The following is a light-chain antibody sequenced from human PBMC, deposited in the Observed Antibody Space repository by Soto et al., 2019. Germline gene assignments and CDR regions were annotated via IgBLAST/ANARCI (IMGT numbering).Light chain of an antibody. CDR2: GVS. J-gene: IGKJ1*01. Sequence: EIVLTQSPATLSLSPGERATLSCRASQSISSSYLAWYQQKPGQAPRLLVYGVSSRASDVPDRFSGSGSGTDFTLTISSLEPEGSAVYYCQQYTDSRTFGQGTKVDIK. V-gene: IGKV3-20*01. CDR3: QQYTDSRT. CDR1: QSISSSY.